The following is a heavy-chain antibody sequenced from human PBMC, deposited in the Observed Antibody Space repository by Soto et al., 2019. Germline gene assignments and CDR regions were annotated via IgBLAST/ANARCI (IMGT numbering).Heavy chain of an antibody. CDR1: GGTFSSYA. D-gene: IGHD6-6*01. CDR3: ARDGHSSSPTEASHRPYYFDY. CDR2: IIPIFGTA. V-gene: IGHV1-69*13. J-gene: IGHJ4*02. Sequence: GASVKVSCKASGGTFSSYAISWVRQAPGQGLEWMGGIIPIFGTANYAQKFQGRVTITADESTSTAYMELSSLRSEDTAVYYCARDGHSSSPTEASHRPYYFDYWGQGTLVTVSS.